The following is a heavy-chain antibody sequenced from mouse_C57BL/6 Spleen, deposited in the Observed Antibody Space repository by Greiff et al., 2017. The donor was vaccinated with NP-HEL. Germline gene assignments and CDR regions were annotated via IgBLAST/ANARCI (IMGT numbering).Heavy chain of an antibody. J-gene: IGHJ2*01. V-gene: IGHV14-1*01. CDR2: IDPEDGDT. CDR3: TPFYYYGSSPLFDY. D-gene: IGHD1-1*01. Sequence: VQLQQSGAELVRPGASVKLSCTASGFNIKDYYMHWVKQRPEQGLEWIGRIDPEDGDTEYAPKFQGKATMTADTSSNTAYLQLSRLTSEDTAVYYCTPFYYYGSSPLFDYWGKGTTLTVSS. CDR1: GFNIKDYY.